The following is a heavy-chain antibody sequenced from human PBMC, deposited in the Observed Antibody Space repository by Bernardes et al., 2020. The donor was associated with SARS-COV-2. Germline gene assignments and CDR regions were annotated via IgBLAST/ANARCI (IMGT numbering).Heavy chain of an antibody. CDR3: ARESKYLVPAYYYYGMDV. CDR2: IKQDGSEK. CDR1: GFTFSSYW. Sequence: GGSLRLSCAASGFTFSSYWMSWVRQAPGKGLEWVANIKQDGSEKYYVDSVKGRFTISRDNAKNSLYLQMNSLRAEDTAVYYCARESKYLVPAYYYYGMDVWGQGTTVTVSS. D-gene: IGHD2-2*01. V-gene: IGHV3-7*01. J-gene: IGHJ6*02.